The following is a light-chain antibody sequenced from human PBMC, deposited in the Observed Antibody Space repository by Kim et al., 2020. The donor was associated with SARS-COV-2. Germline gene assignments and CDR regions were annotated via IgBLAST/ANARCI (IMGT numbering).Light chain of an antibody. CDR1: SGSIASNF. V-gene: IGLV6-57*03. CDR3: QSYDSSSHWV. J-gene: IGLJ3*02. Sequence: TITSACPRSSGSIASNFVQWYQQRPGSAPTTVIYEDDQRPSGVPDRFSGSIDSSSNSASLTISGLKTEDEADYYCQSYDSSSHWVFGGGTQLTVL. CDR2: EDD.